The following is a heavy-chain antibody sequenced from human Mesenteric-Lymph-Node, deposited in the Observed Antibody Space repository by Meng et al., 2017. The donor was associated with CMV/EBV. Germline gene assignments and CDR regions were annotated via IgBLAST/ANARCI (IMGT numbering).Heavy chain of an antibody. CDR3: TRDFSPTVVNP. D-gene: IGHD4-23*01. Sequence: GSLRLSCTVSGGSISSSSYYWGWIRQPPGKGLEWIGSIYYSGSTYYNPSLKSRVTISVDTSKNQFSLKLSSVTAADTAVYYCTRDFSPTVVNPWGQGTLVTVSS. J-gene: IGHJ5*02. CDR2: IYYSGST. V-gene: IGHV4-39*07. CDR1: GGSISSSSYY.